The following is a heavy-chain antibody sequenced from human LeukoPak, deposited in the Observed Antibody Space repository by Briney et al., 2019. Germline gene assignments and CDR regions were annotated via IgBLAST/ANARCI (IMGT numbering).Heavy chain of an antibody. J-gene: IGHJ5*02. CDR2: ISYDGSNK. D-gene: IGHD3-10*01. CDR3: ARDFRAAFDP. V-gene: IGHV3-30-3*01. CDR1: GFTFSNYA. Sequence: PGGSLRLSCAASGFTFSNYAMNWVRQAPGKGLEWVAVISYDGSNKYYADSVKGRFTISRDNSKNSLYLQMNSLRAEDTAVYYCARDFRAAFDPWGQGTLVTVSS.